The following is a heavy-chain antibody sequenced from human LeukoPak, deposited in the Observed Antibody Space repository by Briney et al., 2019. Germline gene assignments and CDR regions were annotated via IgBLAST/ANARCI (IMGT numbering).Heavy chain of an antibody. CDR3: ARVSRDGYYLFDY. V-gene: IGHV1-46*01. Sequence: GASVKVSCKASGYIIATYYIDWVRQAPGQGLEWMGRINPSGGGTNYARQFQGRVTMTSDTSTTTVYMELSSLRSEDTAVYFCARVSRDGYYLFDYWGQGTLVTVSS. CDR2: INPSGGGT. CDR1: GYIIATYY. D-gene: IGHD5-24*01. J-gene: IGHJ4*02.